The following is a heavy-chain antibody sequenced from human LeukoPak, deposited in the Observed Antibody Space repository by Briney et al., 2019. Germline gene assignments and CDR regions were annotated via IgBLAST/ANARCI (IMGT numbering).Heavy chain of an antibody. CDR1: GYTFTGYY. V-gene: IGHV1-18*04. CDR3: ARTPGMVVVKTFYCMDV. D-gene: IGHD3-22*01. J-gene: IGHJ6*02. CDR2: IGTYKGNT. Sequence: ASVKVSCKASGYTFTGYYMHWVRQAPRQGLEWMGWIGTYKGNTNYAQMFQGRVTMTTDTSTSTAYMELKNLRSDDTAVYYCARTPGMVVVKTFYCMDVWGQGTTVTVSS.